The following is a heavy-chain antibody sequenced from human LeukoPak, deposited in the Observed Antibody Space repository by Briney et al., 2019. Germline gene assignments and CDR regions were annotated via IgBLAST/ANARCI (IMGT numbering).Heavy chain of an antibody. CDR1: GGSISSGSHY. V-gene: IGHV4-61*01. CDR3: ARGFGGNSFDY. CDR2: LYYNGNT. J-gene: IGHJ4*01. Sequence: SETLSLTCVVSGGSISSGSHYWSWIRQPPGKGLEWIGCLYYNGNTNYNPSLKSRVTIPVDTSENQFSLKLTSVTAADTAVYYCARGFGGNSFDYWGHGTLVTVSS. D-gene: IGHD4-23*01.